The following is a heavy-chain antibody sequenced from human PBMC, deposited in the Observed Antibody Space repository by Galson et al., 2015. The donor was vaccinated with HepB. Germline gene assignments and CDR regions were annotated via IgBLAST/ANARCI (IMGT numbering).Heavy chain of an antibody. CDR2: IKQDGSEK. CDR3: ARAKYNWKSGLDY. D-gene: IGHD1-1*01. V-gene: IGHV3-7*03. Sequence: SLRLSCAASGFTFSSYWMSWVRQAPGKGLEWVANIKQDGSEKYYVDSVKGRFTISRDNAKNSLYLQMNSLRAEDTAVYYCARAKYNWKSGLDYSGQGTLVTVSS. CDR1: GFTFSSYW. J-gene: IGHJ4*02.